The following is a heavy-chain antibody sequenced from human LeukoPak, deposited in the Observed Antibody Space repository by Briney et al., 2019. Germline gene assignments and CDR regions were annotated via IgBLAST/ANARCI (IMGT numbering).Heavy chain of an antibody. J-gene: IGHJ4*02. V-gene: IGHV3-9*01. CDR1: GFTFDDYA. CDR3: ARGTLNIPGEHGAFDY. Sequence: QPGRSLRLSCAASGFTFDDYAMHWVRQAPGKGLEWVSGISWNSGSIGYADSVKGRFTISRDNAKNSLYLQMNSLRAEDTAVYYCARGTLNIPGEHGAFDYWGQGTLVTVFS. D-gene: IGHD1-14*01. CDR2: ISWNSGSI.